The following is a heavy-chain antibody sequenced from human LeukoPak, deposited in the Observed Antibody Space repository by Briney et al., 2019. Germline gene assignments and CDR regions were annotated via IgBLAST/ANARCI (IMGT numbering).Heavy chain of an antibody. CDR1: GGSISSGGYY. J-gene: IGHJ4*02. Sequence: KTSETLSLTCTVSGGSISSGGYYWIWMRQHPGKGLEWIGYIYYSGSTYYNPSLKSRVTISVDTSKNQFSLKLSSVTAADTAVYYCARVNYNSSGYYYDYWGQGTLVTVSS. CDR2: IYYSGST. CDR3: ARVNYNSSGYYYDY. V-gene: IGHV4-31*03. D-gene: IGHD3-22*01.